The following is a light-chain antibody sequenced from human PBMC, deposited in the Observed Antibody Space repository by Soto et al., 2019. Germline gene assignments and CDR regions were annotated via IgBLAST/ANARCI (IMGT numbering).Light chain of an antibody. V-gene: IGLV2-11*01. CDR1: SSDVGGYNY. CDR2: DVS. J-gene: IGLJ1*01. CDR3: CSYAGIYV. Sequence: QSALTQPRSVSGSPGQSVTISCTGTSSDVGGYNYVSWYQQHPDKAPKLMIYDVSKRPSGVPDRFSGSKSGNTASLTISGLQAEDEADYYCCSYAGIYVFGTGTKVTVL.